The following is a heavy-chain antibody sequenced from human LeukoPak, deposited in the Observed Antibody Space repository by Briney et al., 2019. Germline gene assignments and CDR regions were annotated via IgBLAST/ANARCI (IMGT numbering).Heavy chain of an antibody. CDR1: GGSISSYY. CDR3: ARAPYDYAYFDY. Sequence: SETLSLTCTVSGGSISSYYWSWIRQPPGKGLEWIGYIYYSGSTNYNPSLKSRVTISVDTSKNQFSLKLSSVTAADTAVYYCARAPYDYAYFDYWGQGTLVTVSS. V-gene: IGHV4-59*08. CDR2: IYYSGST. D-gene: IGHD3-16*01. J-gene: IGHJ4*02.